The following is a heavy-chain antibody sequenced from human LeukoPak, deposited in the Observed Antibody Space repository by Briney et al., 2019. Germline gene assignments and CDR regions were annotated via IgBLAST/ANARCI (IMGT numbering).Heavy chain of an antibody. J-gene: IGHJ4*02. CDR1: GYTFTGYY. CDR2: MNPNSGNT. CDR3: ARVQGRFYDILTGYSFGY. V-gene: IGHV1-8*02. D-gene: IGHD3-9*01. Sequence: ASVKVSCKASGYTFTGYYMHWVRQAPGQGLEWMGWMNPNSGNTGYAQKFQGRVTMTRNTSISTAYMELSSLRSEDTAVYYCARVQGRFYDILTGYSFGYWGQGTLVTVSS.